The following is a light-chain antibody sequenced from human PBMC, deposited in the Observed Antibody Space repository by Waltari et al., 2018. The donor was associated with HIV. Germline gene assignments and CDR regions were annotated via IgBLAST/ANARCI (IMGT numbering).Light chain of an antibody. CDR2: EVS. CDR1: SSDVGGYNY. CDR3: SSYTNRNDYV. J-gene: IGLJ1*01. Sequence: QSALTQPGSVSGSPGQSITISCTGTSSDVGGYNYFSWFQQHPGRAPKLIIYEVSKWPPGIFNRFSGSKSGNTASLTISGLQAEDEADYYCSSYTNRNDYVFGTGTKVIVL. V-gene: IGLV2-14*01.